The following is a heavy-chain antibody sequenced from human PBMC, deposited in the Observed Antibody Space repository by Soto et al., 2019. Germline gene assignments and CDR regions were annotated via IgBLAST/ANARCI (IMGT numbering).Heavy chain of an antibody. Sequence: QVHLVQSGAEVKKPGASVKVSCKGSGYAFTTYGITWVRQAPGQGLEWMGWISAHNGNTNYAQKLQGRVTVTRDTSTSTAYMELSSLGSDDTAVYYCSRGRYGDYWGQGALVTVSS. D-gene: IGHD1-1*01. CDR2: ISAHNGNT. J-gene: IGHJ4*02. CDR1: GYAFTTYG. V-gene: IGHV1-18*01. CDR3: SRGRYGDY.